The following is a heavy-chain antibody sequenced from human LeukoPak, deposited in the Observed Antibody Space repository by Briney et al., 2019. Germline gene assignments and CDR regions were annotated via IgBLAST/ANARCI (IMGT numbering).Heavy chain of an antibody. D-gene: IGHD3-10*01. CDR1: GYTFSSDY. Sequence: ASVKLSCTASGYTFSSDYMHWVRQAPGQGLEWMVIINPRGGSTSYAQNFKGRVTMTMDMSTSTVYMELSTLTAADKAVYYCALLGGGWGQGTLVTVSS. J-gene: IGHJ4*02. CDR3: ALLGGG. CDR2: INPRGGST. V-gene: IGHV1-46*01.